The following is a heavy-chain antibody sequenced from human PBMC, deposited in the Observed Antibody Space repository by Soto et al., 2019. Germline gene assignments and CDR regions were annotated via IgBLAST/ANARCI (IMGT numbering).Heavy chain of an antibody. J-gene: IGHJ4*02. D-gene: IGHD1-1*01. Sequence: PGGSLRLSCAPSGFTISSYSISWVRQAPWKGLEWVAAISDRGDTTHYADSVKGRFTISRDTSKNTLYLQMNTLRAEDTAVYYCAKDKPGKTSFDYLGRGTLVTVCS. CDR3: AKDKPGKTSFDY. CDR1: GFTISSYS. CDR2: ISDRGDTT. V-gene: IGHV3-23*01.